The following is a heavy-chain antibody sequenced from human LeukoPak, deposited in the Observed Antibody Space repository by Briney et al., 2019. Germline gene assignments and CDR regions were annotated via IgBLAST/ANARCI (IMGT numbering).Heavy chain of an antibody. Sequence: GGSLRLSCAASGFTFSTYSMNWVRQAPGKGLEWVSSISSSSSYIYYADSVKGRFTISRDNAKNSLYLQMNSLRAEDTAVYYCAKDRCSNGIGCYYYYMNVWGKGTTVTISS. V-gene: IGHV3-21*01. CDR2: ISSSSSYI. CDR3: AKDRCSNGIGCYYYYMNV. J-gene: IGHJ6*03. CDR1: GFTFSTYS. D-gene: IGHD2-8*01.